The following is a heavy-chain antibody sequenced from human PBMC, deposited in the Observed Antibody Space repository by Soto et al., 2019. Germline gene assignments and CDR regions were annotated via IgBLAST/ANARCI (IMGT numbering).Heavy chain of an antibody. CDR3: ARDQTDFWSGYYPV. V-gene: IGHV3-48*02. Sequence: GGSLRLSCAASGFTFSSYSMNWVRQAPGKGLEWLSCISSSGATIHYADSVMGRFTISRGNAKNSLYLQMNSLRDEDTAVYYCARDQTDFWSGYYPVWGQGTTVTVSS. D-gene: IGHD3-3*01. CDR1: GFTFSSYS. CDR2: ISSSGATI. J-gene: IGHJ6*02.